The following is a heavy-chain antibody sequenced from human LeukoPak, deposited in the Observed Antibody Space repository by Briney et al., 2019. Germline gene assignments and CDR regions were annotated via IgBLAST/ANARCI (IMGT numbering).Heavy chain of an antibody. V-gene: IGHV3-23*01. Sequence: PGGSLRLSCAASGFTFSSYAMSWVRQAPGKGLEWVSAISGSGGSTYYADSVKGRFTISRDNSKNTLYLQMNSLRAEDTAVYYCAKDTPDGVAAAPDDYYFDYWGQGTLVTVSS. CDR1: GFTFSSYA. CDR3: AKDTPDGVAAAPDDYYFDY. CDR2: ISGSGGST. D-gene: IGHD6-13*01. J-gene: IGHJ4*02.